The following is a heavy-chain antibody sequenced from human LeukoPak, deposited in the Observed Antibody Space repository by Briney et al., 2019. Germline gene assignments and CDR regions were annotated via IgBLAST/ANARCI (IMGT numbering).Heavy chain of an antibody. CDR3: ARRSPLVVVTAAHYYDY. Sequence: SQTLSLTCTVSGGSISSGGYYWSWIRQHPGKGLEWIGYIYYNGNTHYNPSLKSRVIISTDTSKNQFSLTLTAVTASDTAIYYCARRSPLVVVTAAHYYDYWGQGTLVTVSS. CDR2: IYYNGNT. D-gene: IGHD2-21*02. V-gene: IGHV4-31*03. CDR1: GGSISSGGYY. J-gene: IGHJ4*02.